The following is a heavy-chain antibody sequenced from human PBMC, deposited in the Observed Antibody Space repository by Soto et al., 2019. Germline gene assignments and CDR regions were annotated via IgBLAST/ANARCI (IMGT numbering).Heavy chain of an antibody. V-gene: IGHV3-23*01. CDR3: AKDPPTTGTTFDY. CDR2: INKSGGST. Sequence: EVQLLESGGGLVQPGGSLRLSCVASGFTFSSFAMSWVRQAPGKGLEWVSTINKSGGSTYYADSVKGRFTISRDNSKNMLFLQINGLRAEDTAVYYCAKDPPTTGTTFDYWGRGTLVTVSS. D-gene: IGHD1-1*01. J-gene: IGHJ4*02. CDR1: GFTFSSFA.